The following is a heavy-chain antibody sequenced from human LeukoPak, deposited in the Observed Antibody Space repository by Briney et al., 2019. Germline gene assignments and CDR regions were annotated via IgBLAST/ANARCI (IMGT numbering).Heavy chain of an antibody. Sequence: GGSLRLSCAASGFTFSSYAMHWVRQAPGKGLEYVSAISSNGGSTYYANSVKGRFTISRDNSKNTLYLQMGSLRAEDMAVYYCARSSRPLRYSGAFDIWGQGTMVTVSS. D-gene: IGHD3-9*01. J-gene: IGHJ3*02. CDR2: ISSNGGST. CDR1: GFTFSSYA. CDR3: ARSSRPLRYSGAFDI. V-gene: IGHV3-64*01.